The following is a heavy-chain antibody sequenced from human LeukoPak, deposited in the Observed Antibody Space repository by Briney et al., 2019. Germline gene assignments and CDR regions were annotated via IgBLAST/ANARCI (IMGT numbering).Heavy chain of an antibody. Sequence: VASVKVSCKASGYTFTSYYMHWVRQAPGQGLEWMGIINPSGGSTSYAQKFQGRVTMTRDTSTSTVYMELSSLRSEDTAVYYCARDQGAAAGKTDAFDIWAKGQWSPSLQ. CDR3: ARDQGAAAGKTDAFDI. J-gene: IGHJ3*02. CDR2: INPSGGST. V-gene: IGHV1-46*01. D-gene: IGHD6-13*01. CDR1: GYTFTSYY.